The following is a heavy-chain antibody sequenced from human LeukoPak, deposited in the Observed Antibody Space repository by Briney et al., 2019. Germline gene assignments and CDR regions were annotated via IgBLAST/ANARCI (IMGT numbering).Heavy chain of an antibody. CDR3: AKDWNWAIDY. CDR1: GFTFSNYA. J-gene: IGHJ4*02. CDR2: ISGSGGNT. D-gene: IGHD1-7*01. Sequence: GSLRLSCAASGFTFSNYAMSWVRQAPGKGLEWVSAISGSGGNTYYADSVKGRFTISRDNSKNTLFLQMNNLRVEDMAVFYCAKDWNWAIDYWGQGTLVTVSS. V-gene: IGHV3-23*01.